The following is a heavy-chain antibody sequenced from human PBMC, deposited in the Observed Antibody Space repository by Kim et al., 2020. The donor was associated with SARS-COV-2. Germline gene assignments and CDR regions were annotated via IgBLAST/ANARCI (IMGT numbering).Heavy chain of an antibody. CDR1: GFTFSTES. Sequence: GGSLRLSCAASGFTFSTESMSWLRQAPGKGLEWVSAISSNSYHIHYADSVKGRFTISRDNAKNSLYLQMNSLRAEDTAVYYCARVPRPPAFSGYYFDYWG. V-gene: IGHV3-21*01. J-gene: IGHJ4*01. CDR3: ARVPRPPAFSGYYFDY. D-gene: IGHD3-3*01. CDR2: ISSNSYHI.